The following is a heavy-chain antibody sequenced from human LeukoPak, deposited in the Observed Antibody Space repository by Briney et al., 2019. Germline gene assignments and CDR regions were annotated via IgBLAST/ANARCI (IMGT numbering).Heavy chain of an antibody. Sequence: SETLSLTCTVSGGYISSYYWSWIRQPAGKGLEWIGRIYTSENTEYNPSLKSRVTMSVDMSTSQFSLRLTSVTAGDTAVYYCAREADYGDYSKSFYYMDVWGKGTTVTVSS. CDR1: GGYISSYY. V-gene: IGHV4-4*07. CDR2: IYTSENT. CDR3: AREADYGDYSKSFYYMDV. D-gene: IGHD4-17*01. J-gene: IGHJ6*03.